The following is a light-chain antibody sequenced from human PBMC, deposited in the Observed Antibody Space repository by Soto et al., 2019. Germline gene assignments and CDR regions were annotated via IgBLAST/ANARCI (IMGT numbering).Light chain of an antibody. V-gene: IGKV1-5*01. CDR2: GAS. CDR1: ESINNW. Sequence: DIQMTQSRYTLSASVGDRITITCRASESINNWVAWYQQRPGKAPKLLIYGASSLESGVPSRFSGSGSGTEFTLTISSLQPDDFATYYCQHYNSYSEAFGQGTKVDI. CDR3: QHYNSYSEA. J-gene: IGKJ1*01.